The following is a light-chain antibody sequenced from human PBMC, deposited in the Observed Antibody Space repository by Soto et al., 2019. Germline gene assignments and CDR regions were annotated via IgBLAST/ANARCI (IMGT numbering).Light chain of an antibody. CDR3: QQRSNWPLT. CDR1: QRVSSY. Sequence: EIVLTQSPATLSLSPGERATLSCRASQRVSSYLAWYQQKPGQAPRLLIYDASNRATGIPARFSGSGSGTDFTLTIISLEPEDFAVYYRQQRSNWPLTFGGGTKVEIK. J-gene: IGKJ4*01. CDR2: DAS. V-gene: IGKV3-11*01.